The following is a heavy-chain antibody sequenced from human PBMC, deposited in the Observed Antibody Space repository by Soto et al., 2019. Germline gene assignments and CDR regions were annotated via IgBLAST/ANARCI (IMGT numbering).Heavy chain of an antibody. D-gene: IGHD6-19*01. J-gene: IGHJ4*02. V-gene: IGHV4-59*08. CDR1: GGSISSYY. CDR2: IYYSGST. Sequence: SETLSLTCTVSGGSISSYYWSWIRQPPGKGLEWIGYIYYSGSTNYNPSLKSRVTISVDTSKNQFSLKLSSVTAADTAVYYCAGLYSSGWYYFDYWGQGTLVTVSS. CDR3: AGLYSSGWYYFDY.